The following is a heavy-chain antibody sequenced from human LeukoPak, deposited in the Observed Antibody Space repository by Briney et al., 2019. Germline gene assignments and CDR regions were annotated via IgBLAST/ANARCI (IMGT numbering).Heavy chain of an antibody. J-gene: IGHJ4*02. Sequence: GGSLRLSCTASGFTLSSYAMHWVRQAPGKGLEWVAVISYDGSNKYYADSVKGRFTISRDNSKNTLYLQMNSLRAEDTAVYYCARRLQFDYWGQGTLVTVSS. CDR1: GFTLSSYA. CDR3: ARRLQFDY. V-gene: IGHV3-30-3*01. CDR2: ISYDGSNK.